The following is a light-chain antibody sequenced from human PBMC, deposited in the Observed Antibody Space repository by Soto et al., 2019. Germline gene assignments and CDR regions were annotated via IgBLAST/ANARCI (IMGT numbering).Light chain of an antibody. Sequence: EIVLTQSPGTLSLSPGERATLSCRASQSVSNHLAWYQQRPGQAPSLLIYGASRRATGIPDRFSGSGCGTDLNLTISSLEPEDYALYYCQHYGNSRPLTFGGGTKVEIK. V-gene: IGKV3-20*01. CDR2: GAS. CDR3: QHYGNSRPLT. J-gene: IGKJ4*01. CDR1: QSVSNH.